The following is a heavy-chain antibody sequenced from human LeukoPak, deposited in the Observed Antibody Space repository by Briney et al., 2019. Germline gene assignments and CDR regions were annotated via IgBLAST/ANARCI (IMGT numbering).Heavy chain of an antibody. V-gene: IGHV1-18*01. D-gene: IGHD6-13*01. CDR3: ARDLRAAAGNWFDP. CDR1: GYTFTSYG. CDR2: ISAYNGNT. J-gene: IGHJ5*02. Sequence: ASVKVSCKASGYTFTSYGISWVRQAPGQGLEWMGWISAYNGNTNYAQKLQGRVTMTTDTSTSTAYMELRSLRSDDTAAYYCARDLRAAAGNWFDPWGQGTLVTVSS.